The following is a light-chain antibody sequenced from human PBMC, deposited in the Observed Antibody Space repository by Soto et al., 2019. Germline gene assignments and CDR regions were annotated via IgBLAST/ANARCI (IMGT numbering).Light chain of an antibody. CDR2: GAS. CDR1: QSVSSN. Sequence: EIVMTQSAAALSVSKGERATLSCRASQSVSSNLAWYQQKPGQAPRLLIYGASTRATGIPARFSGSGSGTDFTLTISSLEPEDFAIYYCQHHSNRPPITFGQGTLLAIK. CDR3: QHHSNRPPIT. J-gene: IGKJ5*01. V-gene: IGKV3-15*01.